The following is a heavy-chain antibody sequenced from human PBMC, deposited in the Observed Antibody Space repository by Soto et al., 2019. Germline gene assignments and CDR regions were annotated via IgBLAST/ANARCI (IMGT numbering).Heavy chain of an antibody. CDR2: IYYTGSA. CDR3: ARLQFYDFWLGSELTDY. Sequence: SETLSLTCTVSGGSVSSGSYYWTWIRQPPGKGLEWIGYIYYTGSAGYNPSLNSRVTISVDKSKNQFSLRLSSVTAADTAVYYCARLQFYDFWLGSELTDYWGQGTLVTVSS. V-gene: IGHV4-61*01. J-gene: IGHJ4*02. D-gene: IGHD3-3*01. CDR1: GGSVSSGSYY.